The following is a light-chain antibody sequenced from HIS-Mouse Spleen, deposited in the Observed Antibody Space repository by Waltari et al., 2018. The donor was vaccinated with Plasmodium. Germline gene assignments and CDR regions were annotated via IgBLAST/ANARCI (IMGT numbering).Light chain of an antibody. V-gene: IGLV3-10*01. CDR2: EDS. J-gene: IGLJ3*02. CDR1: ALPKQS. CDR3: YSTDSSGNHRV. Sequence: SYELTQPPPVSVSPGQTARITCSGDALPKQSAYWYQQKSGQAPVLVIYEDSKRPSGIPERFSGSNSGTMATLTISGAQVEDEADYYCYSTDSSGNHRVFGGGTKLTVL.